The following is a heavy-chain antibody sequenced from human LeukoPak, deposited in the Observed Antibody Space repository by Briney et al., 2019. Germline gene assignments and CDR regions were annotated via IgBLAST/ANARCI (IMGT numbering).Heavy chain of an antibody. Sequence: SETLSLTCTVSGGSISSYYWSWIRQPPGKRLEWIGYIYYSGSTNYNPSLKSRVTISVDTSKNQFSLKLSSVTAADTAVYYCARDREVRGVNGGFDPWGQGTLVTVSS. CDR2: IYYSGST. D-gene: IGHD3-10*01. V-gene: IGHV4-59*01. CDR1: GGSISSYY. CDR3: ARDREVRGVNGGFDP. J-gene: IGHJ5*02.